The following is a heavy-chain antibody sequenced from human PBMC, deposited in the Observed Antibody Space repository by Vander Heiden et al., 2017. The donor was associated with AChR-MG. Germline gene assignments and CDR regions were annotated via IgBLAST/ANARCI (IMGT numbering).Heavy chain of an antibody. D-gene: IGHD3-22*01. J-gene: IGHJ4*02. Sequence: QVQLQQWGAGLLKPSETLSLTCAVYGGSFSGYYWSWIRQPPGKGLEWIGEINHSGSTNYNPSLKSRVTISVDTSKNQFSLKLSSVTAADTAVYYCARGLMSDWSGDDSSGTPYYFDYWGQGTLVTVSS. CDR2: INHSGST. CDR1: GGSFSGYY. CDR3: ARGLMSDWSGDDSSGTPYYFDY. V-gene: IGHV4-34*01.